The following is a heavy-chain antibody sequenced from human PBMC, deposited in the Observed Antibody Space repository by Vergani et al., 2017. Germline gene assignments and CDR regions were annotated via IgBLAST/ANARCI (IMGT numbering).Heavy chain of an antibody. CDR3: ARLGYCSSTTCRQAFDI. J-gene: IGHJ3*02. CDR2: TRNKANSYTT. Sequence: EVRVVESGGTLVKPGGSLRLSCAASGFHFSPAWMSWVRQVPGKGLEWVGRTRNKANSYTTEYAASVKGRFTISRDDSKNSLYLQMNSLKIEDTAVYYCARLGYCSSTTCRQAFDIWGQGTMVTVSS. CDR1: GFHFSPAW. V-gene: IGHV3-72*01. D-gene: IGHD2-2*01.